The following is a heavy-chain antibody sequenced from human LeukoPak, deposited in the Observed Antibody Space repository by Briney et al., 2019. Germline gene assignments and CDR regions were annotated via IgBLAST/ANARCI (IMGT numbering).Heavy chain of an antibody. CDR2: ISSSSSYI. Sequence: GGSLRLSCAASGFTFNSYSMDWVRQAPGKGLESVSSISSSSSYIYYADSVKGRFTISRDNAKNSLYLQMNSLRAEDTAVYYCAYLSISMIVVDWGQGTLVTVSS. CDR1: GFTFNSYS. J-gene: IGHJ4*02. D-gene: IGHD3-22*01. V-gene: IGHV3-21*01. CDR3: AYLSISMIVVD.